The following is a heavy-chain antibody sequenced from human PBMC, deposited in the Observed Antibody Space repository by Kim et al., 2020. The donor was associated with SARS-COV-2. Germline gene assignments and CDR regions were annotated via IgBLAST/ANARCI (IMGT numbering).Heavy chain of an antibody. D-gene: IGHD2-2*01. CDR1: GGTFSSYA. Sequence: SVKVSCKASGGTFSSYAISWVRQAPGQGLEWMGRIISILGIAKYAQKFQGRVTITADKSTSTAYMELSSLRSEDTAVYYCARDPETVVPADSYYYYYYMDVWGKGTTFTVSS. V-gene: IGHV1-69*04. CDR2: IISILGIA. CDR3: ARDPETVVPADSYYYYYYMDV. J-gene: IGHJ6*03.